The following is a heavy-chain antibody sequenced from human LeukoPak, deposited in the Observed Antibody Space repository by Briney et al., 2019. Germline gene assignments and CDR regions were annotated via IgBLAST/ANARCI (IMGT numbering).Heavy chain of an antibody. CDR2: INPNSGGT. J-gene: IGHJ4*02. V-gene: IGHV1-2*02. CDR3: ARDLLNYYDRSGYYYGNTEVDY. CDR1: GYTFTGYS. Sequence: GASVKLSCNASGYTFTGYSMHWVRQAPGQGLEWMGWINPNSGGTTYAQKFQGRVTMTRDTSISTAYMELSRLRSDDTAVYYCARDLLNYYDRSGYYYGNTEVDYWGQGALGSVSS. D-gene: IGHD3-22*01.